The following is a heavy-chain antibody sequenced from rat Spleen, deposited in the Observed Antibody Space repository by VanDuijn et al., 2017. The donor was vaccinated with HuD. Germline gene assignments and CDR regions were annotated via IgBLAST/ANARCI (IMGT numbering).Heavy chain of an antibody. Sequence: QVQMKESGPGLVQPSQTLSLTCTVSGFSLTDYSIHWVRQSPGKGLEWLGGIWGNGNTNYNLPLKSKLSISRDISKSLVFLKMNSLQTEDTAIYYCTREDWHFDFWGPGTMVTVSS. V-gene: IGHV2S54*01. J-gene: IGHJ1*01. CDR3: TREDWHFDF. CDR2: IWGNGNT. CDR1: GFSLTDYS.